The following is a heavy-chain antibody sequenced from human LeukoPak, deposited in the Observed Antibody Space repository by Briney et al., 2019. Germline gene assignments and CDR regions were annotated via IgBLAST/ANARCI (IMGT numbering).Heavy chain of an antibody. Sequence: PSETLSLTCAVYGGSFSGYDWSWIRQPPGKGLEWIGEINHSGSTNYNPSLKSRVTISVDTSKNQLSLKLSSVTAADTAVYYCARGQNRITIIVVAHNWFDPWGQGTLVTVSS. CDR1: GGSFSGYD. J-gene: IGHJ5*02. V-gene: IGHV4-34*01. D-gene: IGHD3-22*01. CDR2: INHSGST. CDR3: ARGQNRITIIVVAHNWFDP.